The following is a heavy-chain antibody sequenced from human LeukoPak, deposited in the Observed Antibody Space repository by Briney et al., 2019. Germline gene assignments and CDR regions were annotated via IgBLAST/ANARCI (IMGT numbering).Heavy chain of an antibody. D-gene: IGHD3-10*01. CDR2: ISSDGTT. J-gene: IGHJ6*02. V-gene: IGHV3-23*01. CDR1: GGSTFRGYD. Sequence: GGSLRLSCVASGGSTFRGYDLTWVRQAPGQGLEWLSLISSDGTTYYADSVRGRLTIYRDISKSTLYLQLNSLRTDDTAVYYCAKVLGFGGDAYGMDVWGQGTTVTVSS. CDR3: AKVLGFGGDAYGMDV.